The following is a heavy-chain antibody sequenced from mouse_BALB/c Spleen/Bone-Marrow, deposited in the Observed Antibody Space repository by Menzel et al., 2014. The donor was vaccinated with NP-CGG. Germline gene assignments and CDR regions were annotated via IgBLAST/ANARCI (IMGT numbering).Heavy chain of an antibody. J-gene: IGHJ3*01. CDR3: TRSGVRTFAY. CDR1: GYTFTDYY. D-gene: IGHD2-14*01. CDR2: IYPGSGNA. Sequence: VKLVESGAELARPGASVKLSCRASGYTFTDYYINWVKQRTGQGLEWIGEIYPGSGNAYYNEKFKGEATLTADKSSSTAYMRLSSLTSEDSAVYFCTRSGVRTFAYWGQGTLVTVST. V-gene: IGHV1-77*01.